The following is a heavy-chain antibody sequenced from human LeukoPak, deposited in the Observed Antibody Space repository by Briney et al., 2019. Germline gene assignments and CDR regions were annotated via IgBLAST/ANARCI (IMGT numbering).Heavy chain of an antibody. CDR3: AKDGYCSGGSCYSEYFQH. J-gene: IGHJ1*01. D-gene: IGHD2-15*01. V-gene: IGHV3-30*18. Sequence: GGSLRLSCAASGFTFSSYGMHWVRQAPGKGLEWVAVISYDGSNKYYADSVKGRFTISRDNSKNTLYLQMNSLRAGDTAVYYCAKDGYCSGGSCYSEYFQHWGQGTLVTVSS. CDR1: GFTFSSYG. CDR2: ISYDGSNK.